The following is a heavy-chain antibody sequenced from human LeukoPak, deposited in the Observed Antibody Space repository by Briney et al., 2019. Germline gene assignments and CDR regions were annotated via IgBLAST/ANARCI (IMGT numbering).Heavy chain of an antibody. V-gene: IGHV3-23*01. CDR2: ISGSGGST. CDR3: AKDQVYSSSWYSYYYYGMDV. CDR1: GFTFSSYA. J-gene: IGHJ6*02. Sequence: GGSLRLSCAASGFTFSSYAMSWVLQAPGKGLEWVSAISGSGGSTYYADSVKGRFTISRDNSKNTLYLQMNSLRAEDTAVYYCAKDQVYSSSWYSYYYYGMDVWGQGTTVTVS. D-gene: IGHD6-13*01.